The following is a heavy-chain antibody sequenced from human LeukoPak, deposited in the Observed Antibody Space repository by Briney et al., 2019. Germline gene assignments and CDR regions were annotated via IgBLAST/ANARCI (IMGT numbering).Heavy chain of an antibody. CDR3: ARRGTVGNWFDP. D-gene: IGHD1-1*01. CDR1: GGSISSSSYY. V-gene: IGHV4-39*01. J-gene: IGHJ5*02. CDR2: VYYSGST. Sequence: PSETLSLTCTVSGGSISSSSYYWGWIRQPPGKGLEWIGSVYYSGSTYYNPSLKSRVTISVDTSKNQFSLKLSSVTAADTAVYYCARRGTVGNWFDPWGQGTLVTVSS.